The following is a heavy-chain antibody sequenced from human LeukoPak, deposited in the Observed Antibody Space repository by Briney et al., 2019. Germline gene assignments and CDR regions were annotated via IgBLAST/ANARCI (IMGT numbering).Heavy chain of an antibody. CDR3: ARAGGMDYYYYYYMDV. J-gene: IGHJ6*03. D-gene: IGHD3-16*01. Sequence: ASVKVSCKASGYTFTSYGISWVRQAPGQGLGWMGWISAYNGNTNYAQKLQGRVTMTTDTSTSTAYMELRSLRSDDTAVYYCARAGGMDYYYYYYMDVWGKGTTVTVSS. CDR1: GYTFTSYG. CDR2: ISAYNGNT. V-gene: IGHV1-18*01.